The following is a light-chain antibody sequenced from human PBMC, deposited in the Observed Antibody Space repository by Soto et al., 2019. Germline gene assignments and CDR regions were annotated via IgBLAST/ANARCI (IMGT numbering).Light chain of an antibody. J-gene: IGKJ2*01. CDR3: QQLKSYPPT. Sequence: DIQLTQSPSFLSASVGDRVTITCRASQGISSSLAWYQQKPQKAPKLLIYAASTLQTGVPSRFSGSGYGTEFTLTISSLQPEDFATYYCQQLKSYPPTFGQGTKLEIK. CDR2: AAS. V-gene: IGKV1-9*01. CDR1: QGISSS.